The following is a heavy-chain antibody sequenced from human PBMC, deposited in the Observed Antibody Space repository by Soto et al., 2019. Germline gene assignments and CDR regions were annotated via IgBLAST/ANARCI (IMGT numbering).Heavy chain of an antibody. CDR2: IWYDGSNK. CDR1: GFTFSSYG. CDR3: ARIAATELEGLNWFDP. Sequence: GGSLRLSCAASGFTFSSYGMHWVRQAPGKGLEWVAVIWYDGSNKYYADSVKGRLTISRDNSKNTLYLQMNSLRAEDTAVYYCARIAATELEGLNWFDPWGQGTLVTVSS. D-gene: IGHD6-13*01. J-gene: IGHJ5*02. V-gene: IGHV3-33*01.